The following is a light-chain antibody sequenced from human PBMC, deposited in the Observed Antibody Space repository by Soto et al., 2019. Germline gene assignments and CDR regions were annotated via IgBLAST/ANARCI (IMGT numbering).Light chain of an antibody. Sequence: EIVLTQSPGTLSLSPGERATLSCRASQSVSSSYLAWYQQKPGQAPRLLIYGASSRATGIPARFSGSGSGTDFTLTISSLEPEDFAVYYCQQRSNWPPMYTFGQGTKVDIK. V-gene: IGKV3D-20*02. CDR3: QQRSNWPPMYT. CDR2: GAS. J-gene: IGKJ2*01. CDR1: QSVSSSY.